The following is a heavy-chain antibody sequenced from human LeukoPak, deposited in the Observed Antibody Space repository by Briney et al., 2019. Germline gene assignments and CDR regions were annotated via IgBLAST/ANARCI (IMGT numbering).Heavy chain of an antibody. CDR1: GGSISSYY. CDR3: ARSGIDYSYYYGIDV. V-gene: IGHV4-59*08. CDR2: IYYSGST. D-gene: IGHD1-26*01. Sequence: SETLSLTCTVSGGSISSYYWSWIRQPPGKGLEWIGYIYYSGSTNYNPSLKSRVTISVDTSKNQFSLKLSSVTAADTAVYYCARSGIDYSYYYGIDVWGQGTTVTVSS. J-gene: IGHJ6*02.